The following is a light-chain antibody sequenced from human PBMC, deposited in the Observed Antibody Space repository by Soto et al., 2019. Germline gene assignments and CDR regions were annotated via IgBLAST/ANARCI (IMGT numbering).Light chain of an antibody. V-gene: IGLV2-23*01. Sequence: QSALTQPASVSGSPGQSFTMSFAGASSDVGSYNLVSWYQQYPGKAPKLIIYEGNKRPSGISNRFSGSGSGNTASLTISGLQAEAAAEYYCCSYTGSSTSFGGGTKLTVL. J-gene: IGLJ3*02. CDR1: SSDVGSYNL. CDR2: EGN. CDR3: CSYTGSSTS.